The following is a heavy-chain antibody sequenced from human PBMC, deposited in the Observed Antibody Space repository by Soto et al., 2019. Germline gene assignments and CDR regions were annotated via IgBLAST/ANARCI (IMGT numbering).Heavy chain of an antibody. CDR3: ARHLFFSLRRIAPKANFLYY. CDR1: GGSISSSSYY. D-gene: IGHD2-21*01. CDR2: IYYSGST. Sequence: SETLSLSCTVSGGSISSSSYYWGWIRQPPGKGLEWIGSIYYSGSTYYNPSLKSRVTISVDTSKNQFSLKLSSVTAADTAVYYCARHLFFSLRRIAPKANFLYYWSQGTLVLGSS. J-gene: IGHJ4*02. V-gene: IGHV4-39*01.